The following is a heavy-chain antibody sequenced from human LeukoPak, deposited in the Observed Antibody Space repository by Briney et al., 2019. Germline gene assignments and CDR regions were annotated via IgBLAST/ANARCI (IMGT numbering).Heavy chain of an antibody. CDR2: IYPGDSDT. V-gene: IGHV5-51*01. CDR1: GYSFTSYW. D-gene: IGHD2-2*01. Sequence: GESLKISCKGSGYSFTSYWIGWVRQMAGKGLEWMGIIYPGDSDTRYSPSFQGQVTISADKSISTAYLQWSSLKASDTAMYYCARGLWGVVVVPAATSWFDPWGQGTLVTVSS. CDR3: ARGLWGVVVVPAATSWFDP. J-gene: IGHJ5*02.